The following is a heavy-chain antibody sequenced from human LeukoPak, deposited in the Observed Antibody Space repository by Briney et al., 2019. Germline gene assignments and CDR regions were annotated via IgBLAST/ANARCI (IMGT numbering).Heavy chain of an antibody. CDR3: ARETPYYDSSSYYSPFDS. Sequence: GGSLRLSCAASGFTVSSNYMSWVRQAPGKGLEWVSVIYSGGSTYYADSVKGRFTISRDDAKNTLSLQMNSLRAEDTAVYYCARETPYYDSSSYYSPFDSWGQGTLVTVSS. CDR1: GFTVSSNY. J-gene: IGHJ4*02. D-gene: IGHD3-22*01. V-gene: IGHV3-66*01. CDR2: IYSGGST.